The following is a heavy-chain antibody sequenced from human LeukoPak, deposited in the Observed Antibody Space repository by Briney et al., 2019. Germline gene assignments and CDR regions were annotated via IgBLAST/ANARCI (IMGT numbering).Heavy chain of an antibody. V-gene: IGHV4-59*01. J-gene: IGHJ6*03. CDR3: ARAAQSSSSWYLAYYYYYMDV. Sequence: SETLSLTCTVSGGPISSYYWSWIRQPPGKGLEWIGYIYYSGSTNYNPSLKSRVTISVDTSKNQFSLKLSSVTAADTAVYYCARAAQSSSSWYLAYYYYYMDVWGKGTTVTVSS. CDR2: IYYSGST. CDR1: GGPISSYY. D-gene: IGHD6-13*01.